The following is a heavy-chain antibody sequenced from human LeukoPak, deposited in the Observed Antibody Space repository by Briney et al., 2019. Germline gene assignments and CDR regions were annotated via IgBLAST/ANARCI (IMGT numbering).Heavy chain of an antibody. J-gene: IGHJ5*01. Sequence: GQSLRLSCAASGFMFTHHGMHWVRQAPGKGLEWVAVIWSDGSNRFYSDSVKGRFAISRDDSNDMVYLQMNGLRADDTAVYYCAKDIQRGFDYTNSFDSWGQGTLVIVSP. CDR2: IWSDGSNR. D-gene: IGHD4-11*01. V-gene: IGHV3-33*06. CDR3: AKDIQRGFDYTNSFDS. CDR1: GFMFTHHG.